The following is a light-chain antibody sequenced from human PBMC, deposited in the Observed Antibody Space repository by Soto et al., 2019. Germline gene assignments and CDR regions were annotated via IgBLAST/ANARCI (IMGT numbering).Light chain of an antibody. CDR2: TLS. CDR1: QSLVASDGNTY. CDR3: MQTTPWPPL. Sequence: DVVMTQSPLSLPGTLGQPASISCRSSQSLVASDGNTYLSWFQQRPGQSPRRLIYTLSNRDSGVPDSFSGSGSGTDFTLKISMVRAEDVGVYYYMQTTPWPPLFGPGTTVFI. V-gene: IGKV2-30*01. J-gene: IGKJ3*01.